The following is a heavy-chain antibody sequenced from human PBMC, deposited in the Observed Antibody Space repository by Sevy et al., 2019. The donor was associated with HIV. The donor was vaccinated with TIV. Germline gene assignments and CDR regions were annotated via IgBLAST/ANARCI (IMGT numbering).Heavy chain of an antibody. J-gene: IGHJ4*02. CDR2: INYSGNT. CDR3: VGIMLRYSSGWSYYDY. Sequence: SETLSLTCTVSGAPISDSGYYWGWIRQPPGKGLEWIASINYSGNTFYNPSLKSRVTISADMSKNQFSVQLNSVTAADTAIYYCVGIMLRYSSGWSYYDYWGQGTVVTVSS. D-gene: IGHD6-19*01. CDR1: GAPISDSGYY. V-gene: IGHV4-39*01.